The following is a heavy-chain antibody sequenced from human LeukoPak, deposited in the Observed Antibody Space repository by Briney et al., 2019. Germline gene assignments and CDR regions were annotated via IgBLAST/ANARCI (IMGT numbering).Heavy chain of an antibody. CDR3: ARDSSGWHEFDY. J-gene: IGHJ4*02. D-gene: IGHD6-19*01. Sequence: GASVKVSCKASGYTFTSYYMHWVRQAPGQGLEWMGIINPSGGSTSYAQKFQGRVTMTRDTSTSTVYMELSSKRSEDTAVYYCARDSSGWHEFDYWGQRTLVTVSS. V-gene: IGHV1-46*01. CDR1: GYTFTSYY. CDR2: INPSGGST.